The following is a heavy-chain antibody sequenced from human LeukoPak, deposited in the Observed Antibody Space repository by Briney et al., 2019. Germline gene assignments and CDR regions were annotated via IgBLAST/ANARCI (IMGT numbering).Heavy chain of an antibody. D-gene: IGHD3-3*01. J-gene: IGHJ5*02. CDR1: GYTFTGYY. CDR3: ASGRITIFGVVENWFDP. Sequence: ASVKVSCKASGYTFTGYYVHWVRQAPGQGLEWMGWINPNSGGTNYAQKFQGRVTMTRDTSISTAYMELSRLRSDDTAVYYCASGRITIFGVVENWFDPWGQGTLVTVSS. CDR2: INPNSGGT. V-gene: IGHV1-2*02.